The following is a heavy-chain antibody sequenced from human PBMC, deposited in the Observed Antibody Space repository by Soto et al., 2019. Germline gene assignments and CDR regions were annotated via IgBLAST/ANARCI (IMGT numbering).Heavy chain of an antibody. D-gene: IGHD6-6*01. CDR3: AKDRSSSSLGY. CDR1: GFTFSSYG. V-gene: IGHV3-30*18. CDR2: ISYDGSNK. J-gene: IGHJ4*02. Sequence: GGSLRLSCAASGFTFSSYGMHWVRQAPGKGLEWVAVISYDGSNKYYADSVKDRFTISRDNSKNTLYLQMNSLRAEDTAVYYCAKDRSSSSLGYWGQGTLVTVSS.